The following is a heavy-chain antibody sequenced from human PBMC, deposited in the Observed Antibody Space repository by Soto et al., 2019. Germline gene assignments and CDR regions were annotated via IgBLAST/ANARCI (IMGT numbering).Heavy chain of an antibody. CDR1: GFTFSSYW. Sequence: QPGGSLRLSCAASGFTFSSYWMSWVRQAPGKGLEWVANIKQDGSEKYYVDSVKGRFTISRDNAKNSLYLQMNSLRAEDTAVYYCARPRRVAIFVGGDAFDIWGQGPMVTVSS. CDR2: IKQDGSEK. J-gene: IGHJ3*02. CDR3: ARPRRVAIFVGGDAFDI. D-gene: IGHD3-3*01. V-gene: IGHV3-7*01.